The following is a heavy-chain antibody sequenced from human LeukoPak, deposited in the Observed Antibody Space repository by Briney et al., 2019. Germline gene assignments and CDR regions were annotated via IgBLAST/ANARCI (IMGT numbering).Heavy chain of an antibody. V-gene: IGHV4-34*01. J-gene: IGHJ4*02. D-gene: IGHD4-23*01. CDR1: GGSFSGYY. CDR3: ARGTITTVAFDY. Sequence: SGTLSLTCAVYGGSFSGYYWSWIRQPPGKGLEWIGEINHSGSTNYNPSLKSRVTISVDTSKNQFSLKLSSVTAADTAVYYCARGTITTVAFDYWGQGTLVTVSS. CDR2: INHSGST.